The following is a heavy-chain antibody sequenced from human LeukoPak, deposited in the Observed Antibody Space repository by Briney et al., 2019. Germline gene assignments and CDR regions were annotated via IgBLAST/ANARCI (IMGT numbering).Heavy chain of an antibody. CDR3: ARDRSVRYPGSSFDY. Sequence: ASVKVSCKASGYTFTSYYKHWVRQAPGQGLEWMGIINPSGGSTSYAQKFQGRVTMTRDTSTSTVYMELSSLRSEDTAVYYCARDRSVRYPGSSFDYWGQGTLVTVSS. CDR2: INPSGGST. D-gene: IGHD3-9*01. CDR1: GYTFTSYY. V-gene: IGHV1-46*01. J-gene: IGHJ4*02.